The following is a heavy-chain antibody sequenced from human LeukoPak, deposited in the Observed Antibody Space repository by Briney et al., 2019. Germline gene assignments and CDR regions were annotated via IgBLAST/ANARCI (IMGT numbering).Heavy chain of an antibody. CDR2: ISSSSSYI. Sequence: GSLSLSCAASGFTFSSYSMNWVRQAPGKGLEWVSFISSSSSYIYYADSVKGRFTISRDDAKNSLYLQMNSLRAEDTAVYYCAKDPSSYASGSYSTDWGQGTLVIVSS. D-gene: IGHD3-10*01. CDR3: AKDPSSYASGSYSTD. V-gene: IGHV3-21*01. CDR1: GFTFSSYS. J-gene: IGHJ4*02.